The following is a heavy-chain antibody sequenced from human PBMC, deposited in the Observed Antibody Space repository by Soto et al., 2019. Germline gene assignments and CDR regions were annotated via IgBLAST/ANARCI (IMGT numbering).Heavy chain of an antibody. CDR1: GGSISSGGYY. Sequence: TLSLTCTVSGGSISSGGYYCSWIRQHPGKGLEWIGYIYYSGSTYYNPSLKSRVTISVDTSKNQFSLKLSSVTAADTAVYYCARGAHYSSPFRWFDPWGQGTLVTVSS. V-gene: IGHV4-31*03. D-gene: IGHD6-13*01. J-gene: IGHJ5*02. CDR3: ARGAHYSSPFRWFDP. CDR2: IYYSGST.